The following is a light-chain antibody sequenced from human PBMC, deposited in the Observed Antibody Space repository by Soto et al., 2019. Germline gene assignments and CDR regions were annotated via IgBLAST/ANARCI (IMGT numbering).Light chain of an antibody. V-gene: IGLV2-8*01. CDR1: SSDVGEYNY. CDR3: SSYGGNYNIV. CDR2: EVN. J-gene: IGLJ1*01. Sequence: QSVLTQSASVSGSPGQSITFSCTGTSSDVGEYNYVSWYQQHPGKAPRLMIFEVNKRPSGVPDRFSGSKSGNTASLTVSGLQAEDEADYYCSSYGGNYNIVFGTGTKVTVL.